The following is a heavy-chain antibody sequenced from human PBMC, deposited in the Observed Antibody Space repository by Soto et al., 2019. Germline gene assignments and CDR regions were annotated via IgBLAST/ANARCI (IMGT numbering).Heavy chain of an antibody. J-gene: IGHJ4*02. V-gene: IGHV3-48*01. CDR2: ISGSSRTI. CDR3: ARGDTSGYYPRIDY. D-gene: IGHD3-22*01. Sequence: GGSLRLSCAASGFTFSQYSINWVRQTPGKGLEWVSFISGSSRTIYYADTVKGRFTISRDNAKNSLYLQMNSLRADYTVVYYCARGDTSGYYPRIDYWGQGTLVTVSS. CDR1: GFTFSQYS.